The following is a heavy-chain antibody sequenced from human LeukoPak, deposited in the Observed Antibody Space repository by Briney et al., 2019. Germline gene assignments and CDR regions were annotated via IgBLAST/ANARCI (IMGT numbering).Heavy chain of an antibody. CDR1: GFTFSRYW. J-gene: IGHJ4*02. D-gene: IGHD2-21*01. CDR2: INTDGRTI. CDR3: AKDGPYCGGDCYSDY. Sequence: GGSLRLSCAASGFTFSRYWMHWVRQAPGKGLVWVSRINTDGRTITYADSVKGRFTISRDNSKNTLYLQMNSLRAEDTAVYYCAKDGPYCGGDCYSDYWGQGTLVTVSS. V-gene: IGHV3-74*01.